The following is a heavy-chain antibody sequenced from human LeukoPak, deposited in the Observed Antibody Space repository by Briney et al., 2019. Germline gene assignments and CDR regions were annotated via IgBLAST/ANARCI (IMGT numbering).Heavy chain of an antibody. V-gene: IGHV3-66*04. Sequence: GGSLRLSCAASGFTVSSNYMSGVRQAPGKGLEWVSVIYSGGSTYYADSVKGRFTISRDNSKNTLYLQMNSLRAEDTAVYYCASQGIAAAGNPNFFDYWGQGTLVTVSS. J-gene: IGHJ4*02. CDR1: GFTVSSNY. D-gene: IGHD6-13*01. CDR2: IYSGGST. CDR3: ASQGIAAAGNPNFFDY.